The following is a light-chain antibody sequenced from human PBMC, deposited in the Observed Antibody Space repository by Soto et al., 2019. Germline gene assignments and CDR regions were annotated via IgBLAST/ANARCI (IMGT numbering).Light chain of an antibody. CDR2: DVS. Sequence: QSALTQPPSASGSPGQSVTISCTGTSSDVGGSDYVSWYQHHPGKAPKLMIYDVSKRTSGVPDRFSGSKSGNMASLTVSGLQADDEADYYCISHVGHSNVFGTGTKLTVL. J-gene: IGLJ1*01. CDR3: ISHVGHSNV. V-gene: IGLV2-8*01. CDR1: SSDVGGSDY.